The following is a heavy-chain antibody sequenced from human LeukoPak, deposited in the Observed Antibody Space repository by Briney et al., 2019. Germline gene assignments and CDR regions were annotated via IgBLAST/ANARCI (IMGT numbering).Heavy chain of an antibody. J-gene: IGHJ4*02. D-gene: IGHD4-23*01. CDR1: GFTFSDYE. CDR2: ISVSGTTI. V-gene: IGHV3-48*03. Sequence: GGSLRLSCAASGFTFSDYEMNWVRQAPGKGLEWLSHISVSGTTIHYADSVKGRFTISRDNAKNSVYLQMTSLRAEDTAVYYCASRHDYGGNSGPDYWGQGTLVTVSS. CDR3: ASRHDYGGNSGPDY.